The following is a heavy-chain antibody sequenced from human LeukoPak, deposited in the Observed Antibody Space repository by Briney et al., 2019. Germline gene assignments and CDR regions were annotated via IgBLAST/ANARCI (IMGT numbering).Heavy chain of an antibody. D-gene: IGHD5/OR15-5a*01. J-gene: IGHJ4*02. Sequence: PSETLSLTCTVSGGSISSSSYYWGWIRQSPGRGLNWIGSIYYSGNTYYNPSLKRRVTISLDTSKNQFSLKMRSVTAGDTAVYYCGRASTDGSDYWGQGSLVTVSS. CDR1: GGSISSSSYY. CDR2: IYYSGNT. CDR3: GRASTDGSDY. V-gene: IGHV4-39*01.